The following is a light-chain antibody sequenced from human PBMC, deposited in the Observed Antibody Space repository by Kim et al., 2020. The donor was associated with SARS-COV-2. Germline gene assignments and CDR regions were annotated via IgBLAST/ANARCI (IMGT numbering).Light chain of an antibody. CDR1: TGTVSSGHY. Sequence: PGGTVTLPCGSSTGTVSSGHYCHWIQQKPAQAPRTLISDTSKKHSWTPARFSGSLLGGKAVLIVSGAQPEDEADYYCLLSYGGARVFGGGTQLTVL. CDR3: LLSYGGARV. V-gene: IGLV7-46*01. J-gene: IGLJ2*01. CDR2: DTS.